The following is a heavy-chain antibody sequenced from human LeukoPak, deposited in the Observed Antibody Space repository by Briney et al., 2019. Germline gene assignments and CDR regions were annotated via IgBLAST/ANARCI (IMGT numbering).Heavy chain of an antibody. CDR1: GGSIRSGSYY. J-gene: IGHJ3*02. CDR3: ARHGPQYNYYYDSSGYYRTPSDAFDI. D-gene: IGHD3-22*01. Sequence: SETLSLTCTVSGGSIRSGSYYWAWIRQPPGKGLEWIGEINHSGSTNYNPSLKSRVTISVDTSKNQFSLKLSSVTAADTAVYYCARHGPQYNYYYDSSGYYRTPSDAFDIWGQGTMVTVSS. CDR2: INHSGST. V-gene: IGHV4-39*01.